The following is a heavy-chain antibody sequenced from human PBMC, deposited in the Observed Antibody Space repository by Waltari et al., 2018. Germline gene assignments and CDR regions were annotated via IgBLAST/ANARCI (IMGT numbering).Heavy chain of an antibody. V-gene: IGHV3-30*02. CDR1: GSTFSNYG. CDR3: AKDFPGYK. Sequence: QVQLVESGGAVVQPGGSLRLPCVAAGSTFSNYGMYWVRQAPGKGLEWVTFIQFDGSRKYHVDSVTGRFTISRDNSKSTLYLQMDSLRVDDMAVYYCAKDFPGYKWGQGTLVTVSS. D-gene: IGHD5-18*01. J-gene: IGHJ4*02. CDR2: IQFDGSRK.